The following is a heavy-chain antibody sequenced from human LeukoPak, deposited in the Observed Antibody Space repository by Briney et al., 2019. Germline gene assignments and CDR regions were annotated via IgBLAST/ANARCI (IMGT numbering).Heavy chain of an antibody. V-gene: IGHV3-21*01. J-gene: IGHJ5*02. CDR2: ISSSSSYI. CDR3: ARDGRTCIGGSCYLNWFDP. Sequence: GGSLRLSCAASGFTFSSYSMNWVRQAPGKGLEWVSSISSSSSYIYYADSVKGRFTISRDNAKNSLYLQMNSLRAEDTAVYYCARDGRTCIGGSCYLNWFDPWGQGTLVTVSS. CDR1: GFTFSSYS. D-gene: IGHD2-15*01.